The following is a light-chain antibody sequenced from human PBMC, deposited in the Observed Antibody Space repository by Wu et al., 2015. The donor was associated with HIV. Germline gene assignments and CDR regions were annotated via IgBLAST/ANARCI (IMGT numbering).Light chain of an antibody. V-gene: IGKV3-20*01. Sequence: TSYVRADVRXLVDRYFGLVPQKPRPRLPRLLIYHASIGPTGIPDRFSGGGSGTDFTLTISRLEPEDFALYYCQQYGSSPLTFGGGTRVEIK. CDR2: HAS. CDR3: QQYGSSPLT. J-gene: IGKJ4*01. CDR1: RXLVDRY.